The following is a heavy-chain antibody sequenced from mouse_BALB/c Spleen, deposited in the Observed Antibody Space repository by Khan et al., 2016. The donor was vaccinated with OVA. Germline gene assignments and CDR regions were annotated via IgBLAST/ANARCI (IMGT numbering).Heavy chain of an antibody. V-gene: IGHV2-2*01. CDR1: GFSLNTYG. D-gene: IGHD2-14*01. CDR3: ARNSYMYDFTY. CDR2: IRSGGST. Sequence: QVQLKESGPGLVQPSQSLSITCTVSGFSLNTYGIHWIRQSQGKGLEWLGVIRSGGSTDYNGAFISRLNITQDNSKSQVFFKLSSLQADDTAIYYCARNSYMYDFTYWGQGTLVTVSA. J-gene: IGHJ3*01.